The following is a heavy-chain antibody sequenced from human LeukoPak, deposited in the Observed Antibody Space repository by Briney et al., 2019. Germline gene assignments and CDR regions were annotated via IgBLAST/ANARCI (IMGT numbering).Heavy chain of an antibody. CDR2: ISGSSIYI. Sequence: GGSLRLSCAASGFSFSTSSMNWVRQAPGKGLEWVSSISGSSIYILYADSVKGRFTISRDDARSSLYLQMNSLRAEDTAVYYCAKFETRGNTDFDYWGQGTLVTVSS. J-gene: IGHJ4*02. V-gene: IGHV3-21*01. D-gene: IGHD2/OR15-2a*01. CDR3: AKFETRGNTDFDY. CDR1: GFSFSTSS.